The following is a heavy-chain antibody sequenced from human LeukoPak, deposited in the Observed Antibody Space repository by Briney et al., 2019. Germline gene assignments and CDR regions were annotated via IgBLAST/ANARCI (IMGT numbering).Heavy chain of an antibody. D-gene: IGHD6-6*01. CDR2: IIPIFGTA. CDR1: GGTFSSYA. J-gene: IGHJ4*02. V-gene: IGHV1-69*01. CDR3: ARALSEYSSSCYGY. Sequence: GASVKVSCKASGGTFSSYAFSWVRQAPGQGLEWMGGIIPIFGTANYAQKFQGRVTITADESTSTAYMELSSLRSDDTAVYYCARALSEYSSSCYGYWGQGTLVTVSS.